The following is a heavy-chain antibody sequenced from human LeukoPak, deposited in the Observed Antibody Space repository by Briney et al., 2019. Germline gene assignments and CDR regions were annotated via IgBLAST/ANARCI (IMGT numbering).Heavy chain of an antibody. CDR2: IYYSGST. CDR1: GGSISSYY. CDR3: ARLPDP. J-gene: IGHJ5*02. Sequence: SETLSLTCTVSGGSISSYYWSWIRQPPGKGLEWIGYIYYSGSTNYNPSLKSRVTISVDTSKNQFSLKLTSVTASDTAVYYCARLPDPWGQGTLVTVSS. V-gene: IGHV4-59*08.